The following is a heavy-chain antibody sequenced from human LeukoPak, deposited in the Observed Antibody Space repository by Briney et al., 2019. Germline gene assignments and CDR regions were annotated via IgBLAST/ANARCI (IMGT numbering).Heavy chain of an antibody. Sequence: GSPVKVSCKASGYTFTAYYVHWVRQAPGQGLEWMGWINPKSGGTNYAQKFQGRVAMTRDTSISTAYMELSRLTSDDTAVYYCARVMIKTPEYYFDYWGQGALVTVSS. CDR3: ARVMIKTPEYYFDY. CDR2: INPKSGGT. J-gene: IGHJ4*02. D-gene: IGHD3-22*01. CDR1: GYTFTAYY. V-gene: IGHV1-2*02.